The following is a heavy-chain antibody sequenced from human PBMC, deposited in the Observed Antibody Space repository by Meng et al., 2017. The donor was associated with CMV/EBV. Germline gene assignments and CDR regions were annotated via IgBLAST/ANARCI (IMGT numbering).Heavy chain of an antibody. D-gene: IGHD2-2*01. CDR3: AREGEGRYCSSTSCYFHY. Sequence: GESLKISCAASGFNVNSNYMSWVRPAPGKGLEWVSVIYSGGSTYYADSVKGRFTISRDNSKNTLYLQMNSLRAEDTAVYYCAREGEGRYCSSTSCYFHYWGQGTLVTVSS. CDR2: IYSGGST. CDR1: GFNVNSNY. V-gene: IGHV3-66*02. J-gene: IGHJ4*02.